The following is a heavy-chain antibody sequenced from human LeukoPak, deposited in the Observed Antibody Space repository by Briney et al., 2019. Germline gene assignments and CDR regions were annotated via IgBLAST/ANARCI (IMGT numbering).Heavy chain of an antibody. J-gene: IGHJ5*02. D-gene: IGHD6-13*01. Sequence: SETLSLTCTVSGGSTSSHYWSWIRQPPGKGLEWIGYIYYSGSTNYNPSLKSRVTISVDTSKNQFSLKLSSVTAADTAVYYCARRAAAARGPGNWFDPWGQGTLVTVSS. CDR2: IYYSGST. V-gene: IGHV4-59*11. CDR1: GGSTSSHY. CDR3: ARRAAAARGPGNWFDP.